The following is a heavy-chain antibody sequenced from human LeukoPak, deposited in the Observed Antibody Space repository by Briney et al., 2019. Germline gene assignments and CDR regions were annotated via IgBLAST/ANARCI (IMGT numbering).Heavy chain of an antibody. V-gene: IGHV3-30*18. CDR1: GFTFRSYG. CDR2: ISYDGSNK. CDR3: AKEHPSVTYWYFDL. Sequence: PGGSLRLSCAASGFTFRSYGMHWVRQAPGKRLEWGAVISYDGSNKYYADSVKGRFTISRDNSKPTLYLQMNSLRAEDPAVYYCAKEHPSVTYWYFDLWGRGTLVTVYS. D-gene: IGHD2-21*02. J-gene: IGHJ2*01.